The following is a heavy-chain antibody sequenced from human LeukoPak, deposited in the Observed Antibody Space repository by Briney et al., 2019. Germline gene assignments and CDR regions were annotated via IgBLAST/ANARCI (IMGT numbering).Heavy chain of an antibody. V-gene: IGHV1-69*04. CDR1: GGTFSSYA. CDR3: AKPGRYDYVWGSYRYSDAFDI. CDR2: IIPIFGIA. Sequence: ASVKVSCKASGGTFSSYAISWVRQAPGQGLEWMGRIIPIFGIANHAQKFQGRVTITADKSTSTAYMELSSLRSEDTAVYYCAKPGRYDYVWGSYRYSDAFDIWGQGTMVTVSS. J-gene: IGHJ3*02. D-gene: IGHD3-16*02.